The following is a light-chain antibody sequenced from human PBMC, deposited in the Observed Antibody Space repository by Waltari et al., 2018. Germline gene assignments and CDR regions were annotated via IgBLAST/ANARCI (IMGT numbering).Light chain of an antibody. Sequence: EIVFTQSPGIMSLAPGEGATLSCRASQSVGRSLAWYQQKPGQAPRLVISGASNRATGIPDRFSGSGSGTDFSLTISRLGPEDFAVYYCKNYVRLAVTFGRGTKVEIK. CDR1: QSVGRS. V-gene: IGKV3-20*01. CDR3: KNYVRLAVT. CDR2: GAS. J-gene: IGKJ4*02.